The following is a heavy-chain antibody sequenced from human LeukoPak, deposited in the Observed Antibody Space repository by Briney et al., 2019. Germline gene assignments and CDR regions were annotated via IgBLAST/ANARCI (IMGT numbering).Heavy chain of an antibody. V-gene: IGHV3-11*01. CDR3: ARGGAQGMDV. CDR1: GFTFSDYY. J-gene: IGHJ6*02. CDR2: ISGVASDI. D-gene: IGHD1-26*01. Sequence: GSLRLSCAASGFTFSDYYMTWIRQAPGKGLEWVSYISGVASDIYYGDSVKGRFTISRDNAKNSVYLQMNSLRAEDTAVYYCARGGAQGMDVWGQGTTVTVSS.